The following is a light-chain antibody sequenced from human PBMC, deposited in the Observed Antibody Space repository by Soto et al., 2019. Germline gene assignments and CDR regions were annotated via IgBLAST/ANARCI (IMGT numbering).Light chain of an antibody. CDR2: DVT. CDR1: SSDVGGYNY. Sequence: SALTQPRSVSGSPGQSVTISCTGSSSDVGGYNYVSWYQQQPGKAPKLLIYDVTIRTSGVSDRFSGSKSGNTASLTISGLQAEDDADYFCCSYAGTYTSFVFGTGTKVTV. J-gene: IGLJ1*01. V-gene: IGLV2-11*01. CDR3: CSYAGTYTSFV.